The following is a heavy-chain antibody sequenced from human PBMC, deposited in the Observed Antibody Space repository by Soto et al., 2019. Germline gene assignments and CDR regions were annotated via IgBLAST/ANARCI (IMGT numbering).Heavy chain of an antibody. J-gene: IGHJ4*02. Sequence: PGGSLRLSCAASGFTFSSYWMHWVRQAPGKGLVWVSRINRDGSSTNYADSARGRVTISRDNAKNTLYLQVNGLRAEDTAVYYCARVIATTGEYYFDYWGQGILVTV. V-gene: IGHV3-74*01. CDR3: ARVIATTGEYYFDY. D-gene: IGHD6-13*01. CDR1: GFTFSSYW. CDR2: INRDGSST.